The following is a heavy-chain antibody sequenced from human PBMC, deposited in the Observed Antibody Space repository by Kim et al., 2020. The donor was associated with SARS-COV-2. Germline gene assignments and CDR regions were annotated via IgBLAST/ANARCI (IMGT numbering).Heavy chain of an antibody. CDR1: GGTFSSYA. CDR2: LIPIFGTA. Sequence: SVKVSCKASGGTFSSYAISWVRQAPGQGLEWMGGLIPIFGTANYAQKFQGRVTITADKSTSTAYMELSSLRSEDTAVYYCARDTGGGSGSYYNWFDPWGQRTLVTVSS. CDR3: ARDTGGGSGSYYNWFDP. D-gene: IGHD3-10*01. V-gene: IGHV1-69*06. J-gene: IGHJ5*02.